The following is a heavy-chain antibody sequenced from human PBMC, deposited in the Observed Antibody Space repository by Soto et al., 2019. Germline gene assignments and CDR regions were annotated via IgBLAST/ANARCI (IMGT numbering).Heavy chain of an antibody. CDR1: GYSISSGHY. V-gene: IGHV4-38-2*01. D-gene: IGHD3-22*01. J-gene: IGHJ2*01. CDR3: SRVRYGSGYYYVKDWYFDL. CDR2: IYHSGST. Sequence: PSETLSLTSAVPGYSISSGHYWSWIRQPPGKGLEWIGSIYHSGSTYYTPSLKSRVTISVHPSTNQFSLTLSPVTAPATAANYCSRVRYGSGYYYVKDWYFDLWGRGTLVTVAS.